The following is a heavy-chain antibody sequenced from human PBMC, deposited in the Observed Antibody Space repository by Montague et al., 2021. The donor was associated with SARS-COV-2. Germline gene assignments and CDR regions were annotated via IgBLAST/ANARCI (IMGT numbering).Heavy chain of an antibody. CDR1: GGSISSSSYY. CDR3: ARLGDILTGYYSWFDP. CDR2: IYYSGST. J-gene: IGHJ5*02. V-gene: IGHV4-39*01. Sequence: SETRSLTCTVSGGSISSSSYYWGWIRQPPGKGLEWIGSIYYSGSTYYNPSLKSRVTISVDTSKNQFSLKLSSVTAADTAVYYCARLGDILTGYYSWFDPWGQGTLVTVSS. D-gene: IGHD3-9*01.